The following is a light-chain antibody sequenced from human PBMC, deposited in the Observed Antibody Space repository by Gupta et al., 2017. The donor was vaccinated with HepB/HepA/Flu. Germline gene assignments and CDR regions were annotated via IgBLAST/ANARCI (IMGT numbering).Light chain of an antibody. CDR2: RNN. CDR3: AAWDDSLSAVV. J-gene: IGLJ2*01. CDR1: SSSFGGNY. Sequence: QSVLTQPPSASGTPGQRVTFSCSGSSSSFGGNYVYWYQQLPGTAPKLHIYRNNQRPSGVPDRFSGSKSGTSASLAISGLRSEDEADYYCAAWDDSLSAVVFGGGTKLTV. V-gene: IGLV1-47*01.